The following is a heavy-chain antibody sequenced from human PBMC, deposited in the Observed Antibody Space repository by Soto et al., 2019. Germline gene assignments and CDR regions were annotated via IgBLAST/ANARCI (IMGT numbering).Heavy chain of an antibody. D-gene: IGHD2-21*01. CDR3: AKEHVVTGTYYGMDV. J-gene: IGHJ6*04. Sequence: PGGSLRLSCAASGFTVSSKYMSWVRQAPGKGLEWVSSLTGSGDNTYYADSVKGRFTISRDNSKNTLYLQMNSLRAEDTALYYCAKEHVVTGTYYGMDVWGSGTTVTVSS. CDR2: LTGSGDNT. V-gene: IGHV3-23*01. CDR1: GFTVSSKY.